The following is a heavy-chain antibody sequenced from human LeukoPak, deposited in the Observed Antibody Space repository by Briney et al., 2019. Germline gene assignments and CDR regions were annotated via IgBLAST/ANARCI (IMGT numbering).Heavy chain of an antibody. J-gene: IGHJ4*02. CDR2: TSASGDDT. D-gene: IGHD2-15*01. V-gene: IGHV3-23*01. CDR3: AKGTGWASYYFDS. CDR1: GFTFSSFA. Sequence: GGSLRLPCAASGFTFSSFAMNWVRQAPGKGLEWVSGTSASGDDTYYADSVKGQFTISRDNSQNTLYLQMNSLRAEDTALYYCAKGTGWASYYFDSWGQGTLVTVSS.